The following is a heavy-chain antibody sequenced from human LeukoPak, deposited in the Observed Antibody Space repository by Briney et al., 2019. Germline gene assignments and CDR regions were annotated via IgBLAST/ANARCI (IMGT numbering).Heavy chain of an antibody. CDR1: GFIFSSYG. V-gene: IGHV3-30*18. CDR2: ISYDGGNK. J-gene: IGHJ4*02. CDR3: AKDWGGYSYGTVDY. Sequence: PGGSLRLSCAASGFIFSSYGMHWVRQAPGKGLEWVADISYDGGNKYYADSVKGRFTISRDNSKNTLYLQMNSLRAEDTAVYYCAKDWGGYSYGTVDYWGQGTLVTVSS. D-gene: IGHD5-18*01.